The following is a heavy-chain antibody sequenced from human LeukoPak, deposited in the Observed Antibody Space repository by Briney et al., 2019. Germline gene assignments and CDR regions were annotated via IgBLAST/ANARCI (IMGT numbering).Heavy chain of an antibody. Sequence: GGSLRLSSAASGFTFSSYSMNWVRQAPGKGLEWVSSISSSSSYIYYADSVKGRFTISRDNAKNSLYLQMNSLRAEDTAVYYCARGGGTTQSMDVWGQGTTVTVSS. CDR2: ISSSSSYI. D-gene: IGHD1-1*01. V-gene: IGHV3-21*01. CDR1: GFTFSSYS. J-gene: IGHJ6*02. CDR3: ARGGGTTQSMDV.